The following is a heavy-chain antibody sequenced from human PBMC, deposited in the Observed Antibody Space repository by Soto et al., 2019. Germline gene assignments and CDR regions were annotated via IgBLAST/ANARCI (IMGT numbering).Heavy chain of an antibody. CDR3: AKDLGGYPLYYFDY. J-gene: IGHJ4*02. Sequence: QVQLVESGGGVVQPGRSLRLSSAASGFIFSSYGMHWVRQAPGKGLEWVAVISYDGSKKYYADSVKGRFTISRENSKNTLYLQMNSLRSEDTAVYYCAKDLGGYPLYYFDYWGQGTLVTVSS. CDR2: ISYDGSKK. V-gene: IGHV3-30*18. D-gene: IGHD3-16*02. CDR1: GFIFSSYG.